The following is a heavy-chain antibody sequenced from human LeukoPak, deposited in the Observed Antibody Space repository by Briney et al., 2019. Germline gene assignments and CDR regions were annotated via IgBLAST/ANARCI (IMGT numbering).Heavy chain of an antibody. J-gene: IGHJ4*02. D-gene: IGHD2-2*01. Sequence: PGGSLRLSCAASGFTFSDYYMSWLRQAPGKGVEWVSYISRSSSYTNYADSVKGRFTISRDNAKNSLYLQMNSLRAEDTAVYYCARGGCSSTSCPLDYWGQGTLVTVSS. CDR1: GFTFSDYY. CDR3: ARGGCSSTSCPLDY. CDR2: ISRSSSYT. V-gene: IGHV3-11*06.